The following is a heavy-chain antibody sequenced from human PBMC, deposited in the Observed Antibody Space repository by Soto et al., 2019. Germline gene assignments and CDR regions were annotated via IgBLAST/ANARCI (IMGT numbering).Heavy chain of an antibody. CDR2: IYYSGST. CDR3: ARLGRWYPPTYYYYGMDV. D-gene: IGHD2-15*01. Sequence: PSETLSLTCTVPGGSIRSSSYYWGWIRQPPGKGLEWIGSIYYSGSTYYNPSLKSRVTISVDTSKNQFSLKLSSVTAADTAVYYCARLGRWYPPTYYYYGMDVWGQGTTVTVSS. V-gene: IGHV4-39*01. CDR1: GGSIRSSSYY. J-gene: IGHJ6*02.